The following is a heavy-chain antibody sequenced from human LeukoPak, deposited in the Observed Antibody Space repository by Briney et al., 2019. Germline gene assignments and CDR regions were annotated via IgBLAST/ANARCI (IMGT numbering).Heavy chain of an antibody. CDR2: INAGNGNT. CDR1: GYTFTSYA. J-gene: IGHJ5*02. Sequence: ASVKVSCKASGYTFTSYAMHWVRQAPGQRLEWMGWINAGNGNTKYSQTFQGRVTITRDTSASTAYMELSSLRSEDTAVYYCARGGYGYGYVWFDPWGQGTLVTVSS. CDR3: ARGGYGYGYVWFDP. V-gene: IGHV1-3*01. D-gene: IGHD5-18*01.